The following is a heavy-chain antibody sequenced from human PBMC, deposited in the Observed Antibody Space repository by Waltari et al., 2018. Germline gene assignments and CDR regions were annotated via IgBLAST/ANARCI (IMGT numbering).Heavy chain of an antibody. V-gene: IGHV4-39*01. Sequence: LQLQESGPGLVKPSETLSLTCTVSGGSISSYNYFWGWIRQPPGKGLEWIGNIFHSGSTYYNPSLKSRVTISVDTSKNQFSLKLSSVTAADTAVYYCATGGRPDYWGQGTLVTVSS. CDR1: GGSISSYNYF. J-gene: IGHJ4*02. CDR3: ATGGRPDY. CDR2: IFHSGST. D-gene: IGHD2-8*02.